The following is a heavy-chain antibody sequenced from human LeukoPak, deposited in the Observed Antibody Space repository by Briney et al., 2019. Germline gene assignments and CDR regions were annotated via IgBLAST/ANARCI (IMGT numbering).Heavy chain of an antibody. J-gene: IGHJ4*02. CDR1: GYTFTTYG. D-gene: IGHD4-11*01. Sequence: ASVKVSCKASGYTFTTYGMNWVRQAPGQGLEWMGWISAYNGNTNYAQKLQGRVTMTTDTSTSTAYMELRSLRSDDTAVYYCARTTVTTQNLDYWGQGTLVTVSS. CDR2: ISAYNGNT. V-gene: IGHV1-18*01. CDR3: ARTTVTTQNLDY.